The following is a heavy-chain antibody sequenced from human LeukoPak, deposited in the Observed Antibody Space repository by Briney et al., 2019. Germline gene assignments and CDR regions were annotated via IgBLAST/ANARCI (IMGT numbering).Heavy chain of an antibody. CDR2: INHSGST. J-gene: IGHJ5*02. CDR1: GGSFSGYY. Sequence: PSETLSLTCAVYGGSFSGYYWSWIRQPPGKGLEWIGEINHSGSTNYNPSLKSRVTISVDTSKNQFSLKLSSVTAADTAVYYCARDASPGGTAMAQDIRWFDPWGQGTLVTVSS. D-gene: IGHD5-18*01. V-gene: IGHV4-34*01. CDR3: ARDASPGGTAMAQDIRWFDP.